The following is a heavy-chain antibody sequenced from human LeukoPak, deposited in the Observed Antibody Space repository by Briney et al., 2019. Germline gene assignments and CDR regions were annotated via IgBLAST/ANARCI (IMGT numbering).Heavy chain of an antibody. J-gene: IGHJ4*02. D-gene: IGHD3-10*01. CDR3: AKRGVVIRAVIIVGFHKEAYYFDY. CDR2: LSDSGGST. CDR1: GITLSNYG. Sequence: GGSLRLSCAVSGITLSNYGMSWVRQAPGKGLEWVAGLSDSGGSTNYADSVKGRFTVSRDNPKNTLYLQMSSLRAEDTAVYFCAKRGVVIRAVIIVGFHKEAYYFDYWGQGALVTASS. V-gene: IGHV3-23*01.